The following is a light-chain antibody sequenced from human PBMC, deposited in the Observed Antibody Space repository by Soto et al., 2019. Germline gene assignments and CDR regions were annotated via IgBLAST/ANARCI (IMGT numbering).Light chain of an antibody. CDR1: SSTIGSKT. Sequence: QSVLTQPPSASGTPGQRVTISCSGSSSTIGSKTLNWYQHLPGSAPKLLIYTTNQRPSGVPDRFSGSKSGTSASLAISGLQPEDEADYYCAAWNVSLNGVVFGGGTKLTVL. CDR3: AAWNVSLNGVV. CDR2: TTN. J-gene: IGLJ3*02. V-gene: IGLV1-44*01.